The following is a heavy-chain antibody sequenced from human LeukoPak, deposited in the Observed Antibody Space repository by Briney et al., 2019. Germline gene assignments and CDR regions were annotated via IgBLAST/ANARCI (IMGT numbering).Heavy chain of an antibody. CDR3: ARYRLVSFDY. CDR1: GFTFSSYS. V-gene: IGHV3-21*01. Sequence: GGSLRLSCAASGFTFSSYSMSWVRQAPGKGLEWVSSISSSSYIYYADSVKGRFTISRDNAKNSLHLQMNSLRAEDTAVYYCARYRLVSFDYWGQGTLVTVSS. J-gene: IGHJ4*02. CDR2: ISSSSYI. D-gene: IGHD3-9*01.